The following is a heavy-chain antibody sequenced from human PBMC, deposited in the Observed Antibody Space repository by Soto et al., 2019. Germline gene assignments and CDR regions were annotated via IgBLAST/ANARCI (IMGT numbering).Heavy chain of an antibody. CDR1: GFSLSTSGVG. Sequence: QITLKESGPTLVKPTQTLTLTCTFSGFSLSTSGVGVGWIRQPPGKALEWLALIYWDDDKRYSPSLKSRLTITKDTSKNQVVLTMTNMDPVDTATYYCAHILSAGSPWLDAFDIWGQGTMVTVSS. J-gene: IGHJ3*02. V-gene: IGHV2-5*02. CDR3: AHILSAGSPWLDAFDI. CDR2: IYWDDDK. D-gene: IGHD3-10*01.